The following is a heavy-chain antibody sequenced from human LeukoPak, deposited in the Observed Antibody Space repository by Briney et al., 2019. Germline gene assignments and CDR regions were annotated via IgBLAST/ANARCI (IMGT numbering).Heavy chain of an antibody. D-gene: IGHD6-13*01. V-gene: IGHV3-20*04. CDR1: GFTFDDYG. CDR2: INWNGGST. CDR3: ARVGGSSWYLDY. Sequence: GGSLRLSCAASGFTFDDYGMSWVRQAPGKGLEWVSGINWNGGSTGYADSVKGRFTISRDNAKNSLYLQMNSLRAEDTALCYCARVGGSSWYLDYWGQGTLVTVSS. J-gene: IGHJ4*02.